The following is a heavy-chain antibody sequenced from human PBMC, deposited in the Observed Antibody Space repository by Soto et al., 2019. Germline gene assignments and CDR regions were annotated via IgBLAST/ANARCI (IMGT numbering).Heavy chain of an antibody. V-gene: IGHV4-59*01. Sequence: SETLSLTCTVSGDSISTFYWSWIRQPPGKGLEWIGYILYSGSTNYNPSLKSQVIISVDTSKNQFSLKLSSVTAADTAVYFCARVRSNLFDYWGQGTLVTVSS. D-gene: IGHD3-3*01. J-gene: IGHJ4*02. CDR1: GDSISTFY. CDR2: ILYSGST. CDR3: ARVRSNLFDY.